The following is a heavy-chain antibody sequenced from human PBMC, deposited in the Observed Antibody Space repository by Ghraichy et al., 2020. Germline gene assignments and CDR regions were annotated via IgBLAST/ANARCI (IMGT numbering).Heavy chain of an antibody. D-gene: IGHD5-12*01. Sequence: SETLSLTCAVYGGSFSGYYWSWIRQPPGKGLEWIGEINHSGSTNYNPSLKSRVTISVDTSKNQFSLKLSSVTAADTAVYYCARSNTIKSGGYDPPDYWGQGTLVTVSS. CDR2: INHSGST. V-gene: IGHV4-34*01. CDR1: GGSFSGYY. J-gene: IGHJ4*02. CDR3: ARSNTIKSGGYDPPDY.